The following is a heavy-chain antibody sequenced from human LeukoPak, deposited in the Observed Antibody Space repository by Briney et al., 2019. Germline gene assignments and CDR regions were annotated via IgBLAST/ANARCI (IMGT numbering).Heavy chain of an antibody. D-gene: IGHD3-22*01. CDR3: ARDSFLYDSSGYYYY. Sequence: PGGSLRLSCAASGFTFSSYAMSWVRQAPGKGLEWVSAISGSGGSTYYADSVKGRFTISRDNAKNSLYLQMNSLRAEDTAVYYCARDSFLYDSSGYYYYWGQGTLVTVSS. CDR1: GFTFSSYA. J-gene: IGHJ4*02. V-gene: IGHV3-23*01. CDR2: ISGSGGST.